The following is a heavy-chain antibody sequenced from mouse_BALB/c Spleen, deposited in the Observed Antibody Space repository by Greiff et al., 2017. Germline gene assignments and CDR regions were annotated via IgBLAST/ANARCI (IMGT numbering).Heavy chain of an antibody. Sequence: EVHLVESGGGLVQPGGSRKLSCAASGFTFSDYGMAWVRQAPGKGPEWVAFISNLAYSIYDADTVTGRFTISRENAKNTLYLEMSSLRSEDTAMYYCARAITTVVGDAMDYWGQGTSVTVSS. CDR3: ARAITTVVGDAMDY. J-gene: IGHJ4*01. CDR2: ISNLAYSI. CDR1: GFTFSDYG. D-gene: IGHD1-1*01. V-gene: IGHV5-15*02.